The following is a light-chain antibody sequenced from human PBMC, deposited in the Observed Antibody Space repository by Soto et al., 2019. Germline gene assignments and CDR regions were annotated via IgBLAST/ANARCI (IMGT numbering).Light chain of an antibody. CDR2: GAS. V-gene: IGKV3-15*01. CDR1: QSVSSSY. J-gene: IGKJ1*01. CDR3: QQDGSSGRT. Sequence: EIVMTQSPATLSVSPGERSTLSCRASQSVSSSYLGWYQQKPGQAPRLLIYGASTRATGIPARFSGSGSGTEFTLTIIILQSEDFAVYYCQQDGSSGRTFGQGSKVDI.